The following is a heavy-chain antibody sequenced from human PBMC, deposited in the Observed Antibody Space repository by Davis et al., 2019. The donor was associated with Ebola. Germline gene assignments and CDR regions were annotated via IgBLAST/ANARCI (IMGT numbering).Heavy chain of an antibody. Sequence: PGGSLRLSCAVSGFTFSSYGMHWVRQAPGKGLEWVAWIRFLGNEYYYADSVEGRFTISRDNSRNTLFLQMNTLRVEDTAVYYCASRRGGPQNGWDILAGYPWGQGTLVTVSS. D-gene: IGHD3-9*01. V-gene: IGHV3-30*02. J-gene: IGHJ4*02. CDR2: IRFLGNEY. CDR1: GFTFSSYG. CDR3: ASRRGGPQNGWDILAGYP.